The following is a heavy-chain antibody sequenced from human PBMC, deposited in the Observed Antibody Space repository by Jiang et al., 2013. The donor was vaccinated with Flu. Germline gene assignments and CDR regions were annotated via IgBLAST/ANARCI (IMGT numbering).Heavy chain of an antibody. CDR1: GFTFTSSA. Sequence: KPGTSVKVSCKASGFTFTSSAVQWVRQARGQRLEWIGWIVVGSGNTNYAQKFQERVTITRDMSTSTAYMELSSLRSEDTAVYYCAANIAAAGKKVYYYYYMDVWGKGTTVTVSS. CDR2: IVVGSGNT. CDR3: AANIAAAGKKVYYYYYMDV. D-gene: IGHD6-13*01. J-gene: IGHJ6*03. V-gene: IGHV1-58*01.